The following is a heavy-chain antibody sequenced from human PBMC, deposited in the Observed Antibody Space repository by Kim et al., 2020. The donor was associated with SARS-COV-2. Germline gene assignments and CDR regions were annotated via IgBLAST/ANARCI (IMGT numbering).Heavy chain of an antibody. CDR2: T. Sequence: TTYTPSLKVRVTITVDTTRTQFTLKLSSVTAADTAVYYCARLGSSWFFDYWGQGTLVTVSS. J-gene: IGHJ4*02. V-gene: IGHV4-39*01. CDR3: ARLGSSWFFDY. D-gene: IGHD6-13*01.